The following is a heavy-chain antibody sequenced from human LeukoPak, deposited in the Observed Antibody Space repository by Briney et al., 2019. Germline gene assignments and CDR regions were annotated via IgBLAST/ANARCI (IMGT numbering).Heavy chain of an antibody. D-gene: IGHD6-13*01. Sequence: GGSLRLSCAASGFTVSTNYMNWVRQAPGRGLEWVSVIYSGGSTYYVDSVKGRFTISRDNSKNTLHLLMNSLRAEDTAVYFCARSKPPAVKDYYGLDVWGQGTTVTVSS. CDR3: ARSKPPAVKDYYGLDV. CDR2: IYSGGST. V-gene: IGHV3-66*01. J-gene: IGHJ6*02. CDR1: GFTVSTNY.